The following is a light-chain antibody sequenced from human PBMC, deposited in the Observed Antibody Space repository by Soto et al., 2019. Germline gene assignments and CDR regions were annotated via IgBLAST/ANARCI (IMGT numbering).Light chain of an antibody. CDR3: QASDSSTVV. V-gene: IGLV3-1*01. Sequence: SYELTQPPSVSVSPGQTASITCSGDKLGDKYACWYQQKPGQSPVLVIYQDSKRPSGIPERFSGSNSGNTATLTISGTQAMDEDDYYCQASDSSTVVFGGGTKLTVL. CDR1: KLGDKY. CDR2: QDS. J-gene: IGLJ2*01.